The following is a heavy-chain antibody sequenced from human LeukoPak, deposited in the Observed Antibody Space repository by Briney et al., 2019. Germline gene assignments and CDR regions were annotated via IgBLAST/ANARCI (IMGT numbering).Heavy chain of an antibody. V-gene: IGHV1-18*04. D-gene: IGHD1-26*01. CDR2: ISTYNGNT. CDR1: GYNFDRYG. CDR3: ARGGGSYGGWFDP. Sequence: ASVKVSCKGSGYNFDRYGVNWVRQAPGQGLEWVGWISTYNGNTFYAQKFEGRVTMTTDTSTNTVYMDLRSLRSDDTAVYYCARGGGSYGGWFDPWGQGALVTVSS. J-gene: IGHJ5*02.